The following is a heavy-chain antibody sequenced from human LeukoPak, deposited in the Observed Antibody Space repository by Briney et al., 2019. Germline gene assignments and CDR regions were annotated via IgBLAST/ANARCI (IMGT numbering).Heavy chain of an antibody. D-gene: IGHD2-21*01. Sequence: PSETLSLTCAVYGGSFSGYYWSWIRQPPGKGLEWIGEINQSGSTHYNPSLKSRVTVSMDTSNNRFSLNLNSVTATDSAVYYCARGRRSTSYFDYWGQGTLVTVSS. J-gene: IGHJ4*02. V-gene: IGHV4-34*01. CDR1: GGSFSGYY. CDR3: ARGRRSTSYFDY. CDR2: INQSGST.